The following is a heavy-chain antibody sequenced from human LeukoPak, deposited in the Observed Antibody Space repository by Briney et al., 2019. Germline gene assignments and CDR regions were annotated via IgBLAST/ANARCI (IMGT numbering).Heavy chain of an antibody. CDR2: IYHSGST. CDR3: ARVGYYYGSGSNHWFDP. Sequence: SETLSLTCTVSGYSISSGYYWGWIRQPPGKGLEWIGSIYHSGSTYYNPSLKSRVTISVGTSKNQFSLKLSSVTAADTAVYYCARVGYYYGSGSNHWFDPWGQGTLVTVSS. V-gene: IGHV4-38-2*02. CDR1: GYSISSGYY. J-gene: IGHJ5*02. D-gene: IGHD3-10*01.